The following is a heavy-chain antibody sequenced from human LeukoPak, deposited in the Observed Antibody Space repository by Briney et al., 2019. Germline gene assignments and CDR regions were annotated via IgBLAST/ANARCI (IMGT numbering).Heavy chain of an antibody. CDR2: IKQDGSEK. CDR3: ARGGTGGSALLRY. V-gene: IGHV3-7*03. Sequence: GGSLRLSCAASGFTFSSYWMSWVRQAPGKGLEWVANIKQDGSEKYYVDSVKGRFTISRDNAKNSLYLQMNSLRAEDTAVYYCARGGTGGSALLRYWGQGTLVTVSS. CDR1: GFTFSSYW. D-gene: IGHD7-27*01. J-gene: IGHJ4*02.